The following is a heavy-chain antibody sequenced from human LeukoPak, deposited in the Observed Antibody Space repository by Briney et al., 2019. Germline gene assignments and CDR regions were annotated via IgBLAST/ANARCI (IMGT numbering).Heavy chain of an antibody. CDR1: GYTLTELS. D-gene: IGHD2-15*01. CDR3: ATPGGSGGSFFFDY. Sequence: ASVKVSCKVSGYTLTELSMHWVRQAPGKGLEWMGGFDPEDGETIYAQKFQGRVTKTEDTSTDTAYMELSSLRSEDTAVYYCATPGGSGGSFFFDYWGQGTLVTVSS. CDR2: FDPEDGET. V-gene: IGHV1-24*01. J-gene: IGHJ4*02.